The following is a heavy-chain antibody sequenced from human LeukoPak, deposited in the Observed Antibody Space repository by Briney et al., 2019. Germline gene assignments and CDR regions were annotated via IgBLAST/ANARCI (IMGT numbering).Heavy chain of an antibody. CDR1: GFTFSTYW. Sequence: GGSLRLSCAASGFTFSTYWMHWVRQAPGKGLVWVSLIKSDGISTSYADSVEGRFTISRDNAKNTLYLQMSSLRADDTAVYYCARDKSYGMDVWGQGTTVTVSS. CDR2: IKSDGIST. J-gene: IGHJ6*02. CDR3: ARDKSYGMDV. V-gene: IGHV3-74*01.